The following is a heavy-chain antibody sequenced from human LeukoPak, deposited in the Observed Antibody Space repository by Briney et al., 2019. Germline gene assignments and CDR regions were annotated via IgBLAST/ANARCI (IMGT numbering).Heavy chain of an antibody. J-gene: IGHJ4*02. V-gene: IGHV4-34*01. CDR2: INPGVST. Sequence: SETLSLTCAVYGGSFNGYYWTWVRQPPGKGLEWIGEINPGVSTNYNPSLKSRVTVSVDTSKNQFSLKLSSVTAADTAVYYCARPDYYDSSGYSCWGQGTLVTVSS. D-gene: IGHD3-22*01. CDR1: GGSFNGYY. CDR3: ARPDYYDSSGYSC.